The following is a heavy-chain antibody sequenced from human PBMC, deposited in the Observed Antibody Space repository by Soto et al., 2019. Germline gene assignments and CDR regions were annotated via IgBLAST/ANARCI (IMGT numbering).Heavy chain of an antibody. Sequence: SLIHQPPGKGLEWIGEIYHRGSTNSSPSHKRRVTISGDTPKNQFSLKLSSVTAADTAVYYCAKVRRGKWLLKAFDIWGQGTMVTVSS. CDR3: AKVRRGKWLLKAFDI. J-gene: IGHJ3*02. D-gene: IGHD3-22*01. V-gene: IGHV4-34*01. CDR2: IYHRGST.